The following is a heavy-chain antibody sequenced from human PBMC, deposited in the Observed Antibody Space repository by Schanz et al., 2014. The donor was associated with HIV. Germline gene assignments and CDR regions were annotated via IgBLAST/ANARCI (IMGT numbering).Heavy chain of an antibody. Sequence: EVQLLDSGGGLVQPGGSLRLSCVASGFPFSNFAMSWVRQDPGRGLEWVSAISTGGERTFYADSVKGRLTISRDNAKNTLYLQMNSLRAEDTAVYYCARDGGEVWGQGTTVTVSS. CDR3: ARDGGEV. V-gene: IGHV3-23*01. CDR2: ISTGGERT. D-gene: IGHD3-16*01. CDR1: GFPFSNFA. J-gene: IGHJ6*02.